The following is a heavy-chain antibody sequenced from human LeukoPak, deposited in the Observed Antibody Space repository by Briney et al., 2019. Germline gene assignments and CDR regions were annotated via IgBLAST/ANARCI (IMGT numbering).Heavy chain of an antibody. D-gene: IGHD4-17*01. J-gene: IGHJ4*02. CDR3: VRDDGHYGIDY. CDR1: GLTFRNYW. V-gene: IGHV3-74*01. CDR2: IKDDGTYT. Sequence: GPLHFSCAPSGLTFRNYWMNWVRQPPGKGLFCVSRIKDDGTYTDHGDFVNGRFTVSRDNAKNTLYLQMNSLRAEDTGVYYCVRDDGHYGIDYWGQGTLVTVSS.